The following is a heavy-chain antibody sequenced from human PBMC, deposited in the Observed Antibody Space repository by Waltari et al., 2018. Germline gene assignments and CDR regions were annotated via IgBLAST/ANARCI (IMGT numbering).Heavy chain of an antibody. D-gene: IGHD1-1*01. J-gene: IGHJ6*02. CDR1: GFPFSSFW. CDR2: ISTDASDT. CDR3: ARVSRRTYRSPVPGRHYYYGMDV. V-gene: IGHV3-74*03. Sequence: EEQLVESGGGLVQPGDSLRLSCAASGFPFSSFWLNLVRQAPGTGPLWVSRISTDASDTTYADSVKGRFTISRDNARNTLYLQMNRLRAEDTAVYFCARVSRRTYRSPVPGRHYYYGMDVWGQGTTVTVSS.